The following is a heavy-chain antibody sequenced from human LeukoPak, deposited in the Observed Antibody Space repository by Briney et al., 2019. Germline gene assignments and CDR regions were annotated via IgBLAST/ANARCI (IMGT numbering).Heavy chain of an antibody. CDR2: IIPIFGTA. Sequence: ASVKVSCKASGGTFSSYAISWVRQAPGQGLEWMGGIIPIFGTANYAQKFQGRVTMTTDTSTSTAYMELRSLRSDDTAVYYCARDHAAGWELPLNWFDPWGQGTLVTVSS. CDR3: ARDHAAGWELPLNWFDP. V-gene: IGHV1-69*05. CDR1: GGTFSSYA. J-gene: IGHJ5*02. D-gene: IGHD4-23*01.